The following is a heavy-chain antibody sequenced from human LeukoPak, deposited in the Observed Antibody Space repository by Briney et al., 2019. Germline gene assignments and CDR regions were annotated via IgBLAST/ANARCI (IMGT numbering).Heavy chain of an antibody. CDR3: ARYDYGANFDL. CDR2: IYYSGST. V-gene: IGHV4-30-4*01. CDR1: GGSISSGDHY. Sequence: PSETLSLTCTVSGGSISSGDHYWSWIRQPPGKGLEWIGYIYYSGSTYYNPSLKSRVTISLDTSKNQFSLKLSSVTAADTAVYYCARYDYGANFDLWGQGTLVIVSS. D-gene: IGHD4/OR15-4a*01. J-gene: IGHJ4*02.